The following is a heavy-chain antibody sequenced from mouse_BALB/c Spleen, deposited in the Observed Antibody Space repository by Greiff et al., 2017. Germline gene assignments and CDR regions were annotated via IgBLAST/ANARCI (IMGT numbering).Heavy chain of an antibody. CDR1: GYTFTSYW. Sequence: QVQLQQSGAELVKPGASVKLSCKASGYTFTSYWMHWVKQRPGQGLEWIGEINPSNGRTNYNEKFKSKASLTVDKSSSTAYMQLSSLTSEDSAVYYCARGNGDYWGQGTSVTVSS. V-gene: IGHV1S81*02. CDR2: INPSNGRT. CDR3: ARGNGDY. J-gene: IGHJ4*01.